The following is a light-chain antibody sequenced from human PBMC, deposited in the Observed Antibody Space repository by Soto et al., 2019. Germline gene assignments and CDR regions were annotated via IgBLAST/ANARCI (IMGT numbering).Light chain of an antibody. J-gene: IGKJ1*01. CDR2: GVS. V-gene: IGKV3-20*01. Sequence: EIVWTQSPGTLSLSPGERATLSGGSSQSVSASQLAWYQQKPGQGPRLLIYGVSNRAAGIPDRFSGSGSGTHFTLTIDRLEPEDFAVYFCQQYTQSLWTFGQGTKVDIK. CDR3: QQYTQSLWT. CDR1: QSVSASQ.